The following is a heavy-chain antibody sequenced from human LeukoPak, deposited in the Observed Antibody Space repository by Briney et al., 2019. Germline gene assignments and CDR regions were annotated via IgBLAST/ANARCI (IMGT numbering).Heavy chain of an antibody. CDR2: IYSGGST. D-gene: IGHD6-6*01. CDR1: GFTVSNSL. CDR3: ATIAARNQFDF. Sequence: PGGSLILSCAASGFTVSNSLMSWVRQAPGKGLEWVSVIYSGGSTFHADSVKGRFTISRDKTKNTLYLQMNSLRVEDTAIYYCATIAARNQFDFWGQGNLVTVSS. J-gene: IGHJ4*02. V-gene: IGHV3-66*01.